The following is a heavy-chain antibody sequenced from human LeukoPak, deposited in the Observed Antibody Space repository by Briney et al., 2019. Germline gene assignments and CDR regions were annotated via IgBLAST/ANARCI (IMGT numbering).Heavy chain of an antibody. V-gene: IGHV1-2*02. CDR3: ARDPPTSVEFDY. CDR2: IRSDSGAT. D-gene: IGHD4-23*01. J-gene: IGHJ4*02. Sequence: ASVKVSCKASGYSFTDYYIHWMRQAPGQGLEWMGCIRSDSGATEYAQKFQGRVTITRDTSITTAYMQLTSLTSDDTAVYYCARDPPTSVEFDYWGQGTLVTVSS. CDR1: GYSFTDYY.